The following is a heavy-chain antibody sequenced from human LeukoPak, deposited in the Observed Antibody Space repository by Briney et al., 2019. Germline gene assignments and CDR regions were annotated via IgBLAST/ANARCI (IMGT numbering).Heavy chain of an antibody. CDR2: ISAYNGNT. CDR1: GYTFTSYG. J-gene: IGHJ3*02. CDR3: ARESTVVTTDAFDI. Sequence: GASVKVSCKASGYTFTSYGISWVRQAPGQGLEWMGWISAYNGNTNYAQKLQGRVTMTTDTSTSTAYMELRSLRSDDTAVYYCARESTVVTTDAFDIWGQGTMVTVSS. D-gene: IGHD4-23*01. V-gene: IGHV1-18*01.